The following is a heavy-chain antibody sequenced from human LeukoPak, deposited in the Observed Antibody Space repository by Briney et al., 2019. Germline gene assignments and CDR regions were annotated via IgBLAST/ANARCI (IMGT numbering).Heavy chain of an antibody. CDR1: GFTFSDYY. Sequence: GGSLRLSCAASGFTFSDYYMSWIRQAPGKGLEWVSYISSSGSTIYYADSVKGRFTISRDNAKNSLYLQMNSLRAEDTAVYYCAKDLDTAMVPNDYWGQGTLVTVSS. J-gene: IGHJ4*02. D-gene: IGHD5-18*01. V-gene: IGHV3-11*01. CDR2: ISSSGSTI. CDR3: AKDLDTAMVPNDY.